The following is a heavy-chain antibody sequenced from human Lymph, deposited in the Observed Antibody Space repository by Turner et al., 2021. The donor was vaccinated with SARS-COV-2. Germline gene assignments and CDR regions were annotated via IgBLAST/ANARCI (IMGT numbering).Heavy chain of an antibody. CDR1: GFTFSNSA. D-gene: IGHD3-10*01. CDR3: ANVGSYFFDY. Sequence: EVQLLESGGGLVPPGGSLRLSCAASGFTFSNSAMSWVRQAPGKVLEWVSVIISSGGSTYYAASVKGRFTISRDNSKNTLFLQMNSLRAGDTALYYCANVGSYFFDYWGQGTLVTVSS. V-gene: IGHV3-23*01. CDR2: IISSGGST. J-gene: IGHJ4*02.